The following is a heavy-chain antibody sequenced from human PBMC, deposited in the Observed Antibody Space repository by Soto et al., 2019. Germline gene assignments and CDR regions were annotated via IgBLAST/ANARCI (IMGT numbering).Heavy chain of an antibody. CDR1: GFTFGSYA. Sequence: EVQLLESGGGFVQPGASLRLSCAASGFTFGSYAMSWVRQVPGKGLEWVAAISGRGDNTYYTDSVKGRFTISRDNSRNTLHLQMNSLRAEDTAVYFCAKDIGKGGGSVFGNCGRRIQVTVSS. J-gene: IGHJ4*02. D-gene: IGHD2-15*01. CDR2: ISGRGDNT. CDR3: AKDIGKGGGSVFGN. V-gene: IGHV3-23*01.